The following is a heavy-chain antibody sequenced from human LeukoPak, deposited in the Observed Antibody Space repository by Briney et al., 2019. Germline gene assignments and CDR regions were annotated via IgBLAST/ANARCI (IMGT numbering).Heavy chain of an antibody. CDR1: GFTFSSYA. J-gene: IGHJ4*02. V-gene: IGHV3-23*01. D-gene: IGHD4-17*01. Sequence: GGSLRLSCAASGFTFSSYAMSWVRQAPGKGLEWVSAISGSGGSTYYADSVKGRFTISRDNSKNTLYLQMNSLRAEDTAVYYCAKSHDYGDYGGGYCWGQGTLVTVSS. CDR3: AKSHDYGDYGGGYC. CDR2: ISGSGGST.